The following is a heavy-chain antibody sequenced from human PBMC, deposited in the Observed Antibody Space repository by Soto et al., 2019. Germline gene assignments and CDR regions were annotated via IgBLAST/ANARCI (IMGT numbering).Heavy chain of an antibody. CDR2: FRAYNANA. Sequence: QIQLLQSGAEVKKLGASVKVTCKASGYTFRNFGISWVRQAPGQGLEWMGWFRAYNANANYAQKFQGRLTMAADTSTSTAYMDLRSLRFADTAVYYCARENSYFDYWGQGTLVTVSS. J-gene: IGHJ4*02. CDR1: GYTFRNFG. CDR3: ARENSYFDY. V-gene: IGHV1-18*01.